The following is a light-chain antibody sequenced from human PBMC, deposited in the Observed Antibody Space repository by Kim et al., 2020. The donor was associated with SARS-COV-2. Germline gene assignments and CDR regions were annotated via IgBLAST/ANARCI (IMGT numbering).Light chain of an antibody. CDR2: VNSDGSH. Sequence: VKLTGRLSSGRSSYAIAWHQQQPDMGPRYLMKVNSDGSHMRGDGIPDRFSGSSSGAERYLIISNLQFEDEADYYCQTWDADAWVFGGGTELTVL. J-gene: IGLJ3*02. CDR1: SGRSSYA. CDR3: QTWDADAWV. V-gene: IGLV4-69*01.